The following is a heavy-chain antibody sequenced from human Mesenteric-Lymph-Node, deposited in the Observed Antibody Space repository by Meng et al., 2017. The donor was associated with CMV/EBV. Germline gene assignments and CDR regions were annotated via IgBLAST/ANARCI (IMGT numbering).Heavy chain of an antibody. V-gene: IGHV3-9*01. Sequence: GGSLRLSCAASGFSFNEYGMNWVRQAPGKGLEWVSGISWNSGTTGYADSVKGRFTISRDNAKNSLYLQMNSLRTEDTALYYCAKVRVRDDYRSEWDGVDVWGQGTTVTVSS. J-gene: IGHJ6*02. CDR1: GFSFNEYG. CDR3: AKVRVRDDYRSEWDGVDV. D-gene: IGHD4/OR15-4a*01. CDR2: ISWNSGTT.